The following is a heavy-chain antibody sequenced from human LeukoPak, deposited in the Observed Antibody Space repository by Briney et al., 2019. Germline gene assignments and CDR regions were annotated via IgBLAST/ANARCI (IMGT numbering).Heavy chain of an antibody. CDR1: GFTFSSYA. CDR3: GRALIYRRVYGMDV. CDR2: IYSGGST. J-gene: IGHJ6*02. D-gene: IGHD3-9*01. Sequence: GGSLRLSCAASGFTFSSYAMSWVRQAPGKGLEWVSVIYSGGSTYYADSVKGRFTISRDNSKNTLYLQMNSLRAEDTAVYYCGRALIYRRVYGMDVWGQGATVTVSS. V-gene: IGHV3-66*01.